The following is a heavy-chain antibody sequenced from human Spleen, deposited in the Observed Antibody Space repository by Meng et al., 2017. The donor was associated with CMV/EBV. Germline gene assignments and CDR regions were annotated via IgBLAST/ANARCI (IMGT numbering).Heavy chain of an antibody. Sequence: GESLKISCAASGFTFSGYSMNWVRQAPGKGLEWVSYISSSSSTIYYADSVKGRFTISRDNAKNSLYLQMHSLRAEDTAVYYCTRDLDYTYFGYWGQGTLVTVSS. CDR1: GFTFSGYS. V-gene: IGHV3-48*04. J-gene: IGHJ4*02. CDR2: ISSSSSTI. CDR3: TRDLDYTYFGY. D-gene: IGHD3-16*01.